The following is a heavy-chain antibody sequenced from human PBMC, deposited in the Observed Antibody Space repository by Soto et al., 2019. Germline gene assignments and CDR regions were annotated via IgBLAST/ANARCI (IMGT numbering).Heavy chain of an antibody. CDR2: IIPIFGTA. CDR3: ARDLTYCYDSSGYYPLGAFDI. CDR1: GGTFSSYA. Sequence: QVQLVQSGAEVKKPGSSVKVSCKASGGTFSSYAISWVRQAPGQGLEWMGGIIPIFGTANYAQKFQGRFTITADESTSTAYMELGSLRSEDTAVYYCARDLTYCYDSSGYYPLGAFDIWGQGTMVTVSS. V-gene: IGHV1-69*12. J-gene: IGHJ3*02. D-gene: IGHD3-22*01.